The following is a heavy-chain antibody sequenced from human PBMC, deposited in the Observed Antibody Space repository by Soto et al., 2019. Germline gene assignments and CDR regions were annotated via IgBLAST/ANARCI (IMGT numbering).Heavy chain of an antibody. Sequence: SETLSLTCTVSGDSISSYYWSWFRQPPGKGLEWIGYIYYGGSTNYNPSLKSRVTISVDTSKNQFSLKLSSVTAADTAMYYCARANCFFDYWGQGTLVTVSS. V-gene: IGHV4-59*01. J-gene: IGHJ4*02. D-gene: IGHD7-27*01. CDR3: ARANCFFDY. CDR1: GDSISSYY. CDR2: IYYGGST.